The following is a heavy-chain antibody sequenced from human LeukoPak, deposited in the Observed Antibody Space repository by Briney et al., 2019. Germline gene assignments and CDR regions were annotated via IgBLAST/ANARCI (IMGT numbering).Heavy chain of an antibody. J-gene: IGHJ6*03. D-gene: IGHD2-15*01. CDR1: GFTFDDYA. Sequence: GRSLRLSCAASGFTFDDYAMHWVRQAPGKGLEWVSGISWNSGTIAYADSVKGRFTISRDNAKNSLYLQMNSLRAEDTAVYYCARDQGAAYYYYYYMDVWGKGTTVTISS. V-gene: IGHV3-9*01. CDR2: ISWNSGTI. CDR3: ARDQGAAYYYYYYMDV.